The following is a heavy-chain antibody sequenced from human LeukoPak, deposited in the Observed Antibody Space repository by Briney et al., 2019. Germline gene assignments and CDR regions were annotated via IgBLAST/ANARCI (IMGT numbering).Heavy chain of an antibody. CDR1: RLSISYFW. V-gene: IGHV3-7*01. Sequence: GGSLRLSCAASRLSISYFWMTWVRQAPGKGLEWVANIKGDGSVTHYVDSVKGRFTISRDNAKNSLYLHMNDLRVEDTALYYWALEAGESSGWSGWGQGTLVAVSS. J-gene: IGHJ4*02. D-gene: IGHD6-19*01. CDR2: IKGDGSVT. CDR3: ALEAGESSGWSG.